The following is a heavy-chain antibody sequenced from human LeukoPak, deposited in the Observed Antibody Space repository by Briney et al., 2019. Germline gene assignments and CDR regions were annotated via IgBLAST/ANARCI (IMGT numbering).Heavy chain of an antibody. CDR3: ARGYSSSWYLQSYYYYGMDV. Sequence: GASVKVSCKASGYTFTGYYMHWVRQAPGQGLEWMGWINPNSGGTNYAQKFQGWVTMTRDTSISTAYMELSRLRSDDTAVYYCARGYSSSWYLQSYYYYGMDVWGQGTTVTVSS. V-gene: IGHV1-2*04. J-gene: IGHJ6*02. CDR2: INPNSGGT. CDR1: GYTFTGYY. D-gene: IGHD6-13*01.